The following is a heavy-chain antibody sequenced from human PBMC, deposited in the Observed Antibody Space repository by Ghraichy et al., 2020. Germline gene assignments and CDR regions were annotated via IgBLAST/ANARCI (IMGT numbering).Heavy chain of an antibody. CDR3: ARRPRMTTVTTKD. V-gene: IGHV4-39*01. Sequence: SETSLTCSVSGGSISGYTNYWVWVRQSPGKGLEWIGGVYYSGSTYYNPSLKNRVTMSVDTSKNEFSLSLRSVTAADTALYFCARRPRMTTVTTKDWGRGILVTVSS. CDR2: VYYSGST. D-gene: IGHD4-17*01. CDR1: GGSISGYTNY. J-gene: IGHJ4*02.